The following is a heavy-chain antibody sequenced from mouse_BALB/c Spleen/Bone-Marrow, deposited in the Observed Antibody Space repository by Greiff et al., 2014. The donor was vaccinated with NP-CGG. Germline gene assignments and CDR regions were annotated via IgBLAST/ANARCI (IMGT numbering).Heavy chain of an antibody. Sequence: EVKLVESGGGLVQPGGSLKLSCAASGFTFSSYGMSWVRQNIDKRLELVATTKSNGGSTYYPDSVKGRFSISRDNAKNTLYLQMSSLKSEDTAMYYCTSLSSMITAAWFAYWGQGTLVTISA. CDR2: TKSNGGST. V-gene: IGHV5-6-3*01. CDR1: GFTFSSYG. D-gene: IGHD2-4*01. CDR3: TSLSSMITAAWFAY. J-gene: IGHJ3*01.